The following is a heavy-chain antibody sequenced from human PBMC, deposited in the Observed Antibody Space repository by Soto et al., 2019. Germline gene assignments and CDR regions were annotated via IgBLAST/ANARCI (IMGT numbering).Heavy chain of an antibody. Sequence: EVQLVESGGGLVQPGGSLRLSCAASGFTFSNYWMYWVLQAPGKGLVWVSRVNNDGTDTTHADSVKGRFTISRDNAENTLYLQMNSLRAEDTAVYYCARGGLQHDLDVWGEGSTVTVSS. V-gene: IGHV3-74*03. J-gene: IGHJ6*04. CDR1: GFTFSNYW. CDR3: ARGGLQHDLDV. CDR2: VNNDGTDT. D-gene: IGHD6-13*01.